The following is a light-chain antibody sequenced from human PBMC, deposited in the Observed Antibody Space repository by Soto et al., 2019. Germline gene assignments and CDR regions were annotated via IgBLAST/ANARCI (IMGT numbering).Light chain of an antibody. CDR3: QQYDKMPLT. CDR2: NAY. V-gene: IGKV1-33*01. Sequence: DIQMNQSPYSLSASVGDSVTITCQASQDISKYLNWYQQRPGKAPEFLIYNAYTLETGVPSRFSGSVSVTDLTFTINGLQPEDVATYYCQQYDKMPLTFGGGTKVEIK. CDR1: QDISKY. J-gene: IGKJ4*02.